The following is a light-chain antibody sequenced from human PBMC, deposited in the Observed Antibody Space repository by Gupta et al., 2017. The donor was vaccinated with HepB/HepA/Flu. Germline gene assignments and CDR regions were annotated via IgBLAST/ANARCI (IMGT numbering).Light chain of an antibody. V-gene: IGLV3-19*01. J-gene: IGLJ2*01. Sequence: SSELTHDPAVSVALGQTVRITCQGDSLRSYYASWYQQKPGQAPVLVIYGKNNRPSGIPDRFSGSSSGSTASLTITGAQAEDEADYYCNSRDSSGNHRVVFGGGTKLTVL. CDR3: NSRDSSGNHRVV. CDR1: SLRSYY. CDR2: GKN.